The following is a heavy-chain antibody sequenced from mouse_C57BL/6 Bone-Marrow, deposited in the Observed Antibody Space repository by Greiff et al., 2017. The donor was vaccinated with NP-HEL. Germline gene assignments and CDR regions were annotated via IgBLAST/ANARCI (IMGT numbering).Heavy chain of an antibody. CDR3: ARDTTVVAPYAMDY. D-gene: IGHD1-1*01. Sequence: QVQLKESGPELVKPGASVKISCKASGYTFTDYYINWVKQRPGQGLEWIGWIFPGSGSTYYNEKFKGKATLTVDKSSSTAYMLLSSLTSEDSAVYFCARDTTVVAPYAMDYWGQGTSVTVSS. V-gene: IGHV1-75*01. CDR1: GYTFTDYY. J-gene: IGHJ4*01. CDR2: IFPGSGST.